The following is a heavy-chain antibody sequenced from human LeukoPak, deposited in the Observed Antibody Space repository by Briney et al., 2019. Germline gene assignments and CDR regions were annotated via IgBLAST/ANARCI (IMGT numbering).Heavy chain of an antibody. CDR3: ARDRGNYFDY. CDR1: GGSISSYY. J-gene: IGHJ4*02. CDR2: ISYSGTT. D-gene: IGHD6-13*01. V-gene: IGHV4-59*01. Sequence: PSETLSLTCTVSGGSISSYYWSWIRQPPGKGLGWIGYISYSGTTNYNPSLKSRVTISVAPSKNQFSLKLRSVTAPDTAVYYCARDRGNYFDYWGQGTLVTVSS.